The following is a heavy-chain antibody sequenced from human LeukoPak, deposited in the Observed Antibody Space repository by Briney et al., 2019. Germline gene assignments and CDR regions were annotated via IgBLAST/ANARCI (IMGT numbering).Heavy chain of an antibody. CDR2: IYYSGIT. D-gene: IGHD2-21*01. V-gene: IGHV4-59*12. Sequence: SETLSLTCTVSGGSISSYYWSWVRQPPGKGLEWIGYIYYSGITNYNPSLKSRVTISVATSKNQFSLKLSSVTAADTAVYYCARERFPPYYMDVWGKGTTVTISS. CDR3: ARERFPPYYMDV. J-gene: IGHJ6*03. CDR1: GGSISSYY.